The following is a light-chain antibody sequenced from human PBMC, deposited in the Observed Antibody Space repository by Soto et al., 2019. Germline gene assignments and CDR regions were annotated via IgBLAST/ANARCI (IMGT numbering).Light chain of an antibody. CDR2: WAS. J-gene: IGKJ1*01. CDR3: QQYYTSWWS. V-gene: IGKV4-1*01. Sequence: DIVMTQSPDSLAVSLGERATINCKSSQSILYNSNNKNYVAWYQQKPGQPPKLLINWASTRESGVPDRFSGSGTWTDFTLTISSLQAEDGAVYYCQQYYTSWWSFGQGTKVEIK. CDR1: QSILYNSNNKNY.